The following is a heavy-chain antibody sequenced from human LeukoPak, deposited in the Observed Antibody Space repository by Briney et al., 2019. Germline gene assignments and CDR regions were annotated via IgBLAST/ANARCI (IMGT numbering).Heavy chain of an antibody. CDR3: ARIVTMIVVVPGDY. J-gene: IGHJ4*02. D-gene: IGHD3-22*01. CDR1: GFTFGDYW. Sequence: GGSLRLSCAASGFTFGDYWMTWVRQAPGKGLEWVGNIKQDGSQKDYMDSVKGRFTISRDTAKNSLYLQMNSLRAEDTAVYYCARIVTMIVVVPGDYWGQGSLVTVSS. CDR2: IKQDGSQK. V-gene: IGHV3-7*03.